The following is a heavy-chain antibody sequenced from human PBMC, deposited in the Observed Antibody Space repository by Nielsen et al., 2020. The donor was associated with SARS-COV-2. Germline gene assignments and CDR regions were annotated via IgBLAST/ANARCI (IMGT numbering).Heavy chain of an antibody. CDR2: ISSSSSYI. CDR1: GFTFSSYS. V-gene: IGHV3-21*01. J-gene: IGHJ4*02. Sequence: GESLKISCAASGFTFSSYSMNWVRQAPGKGLEWVSSISSSSSYIYYADSVKGRFTISRDNAKNSLYLQMNSLRAKDTAVYYCARLGTAAGLDYWGQGTLVTVSS. D-gene: IGHD6-13*01. CDR3: ARLGTAAGLDY.